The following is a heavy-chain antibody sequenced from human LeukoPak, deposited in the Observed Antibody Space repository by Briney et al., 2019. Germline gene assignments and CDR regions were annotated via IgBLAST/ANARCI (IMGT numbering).Heavy chain of an antibody. CDR3: TTDIVLVPAGMRGY. CDR2: IKSKTDGGTT. J-gene: IGHJ4*02. V-gene: IGHV3-15*01. Sequence: GGSLRLSCAASGFTFINAWMSWVRQAPGKGLEWVGRIKSKTDGGTTDYAGTVKGRFTISRDDSKRTLYLQMNSLKNEDTAVYYCTTDIVLVPAGMRGYWGQGTLVTVSS. D-gene: IGHD2-2*01. CDR1: GFTFINAW.